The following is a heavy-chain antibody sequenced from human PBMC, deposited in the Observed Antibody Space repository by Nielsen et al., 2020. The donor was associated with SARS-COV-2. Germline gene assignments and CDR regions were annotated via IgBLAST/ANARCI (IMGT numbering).Heavy chain of an antibody. CDR3: ARSGPPADH. J-gene: IGHJ1*01. Sequence: ASVKVSCKASGYTFSSYTMHWVRQAPGQRLEWMGWSSPFNGHTKYAQSFQGRVTMTTDASTSTAYMELRNLRSDDTAVYYCARSGPPADHWGQGTLVTVSS. CDR2: SSPFNGHT. CDR1: GYTFSSYT. V-gene: IGHV1-3*01.